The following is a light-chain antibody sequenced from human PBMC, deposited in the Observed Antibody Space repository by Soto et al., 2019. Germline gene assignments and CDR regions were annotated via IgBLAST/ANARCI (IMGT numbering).Light chain of an antibody. CDR1: QSVSSN. CDR2: GAS. J-gene: IGKJ4*01. Sequence: EIVMTQSPATLSVSPGERATLSCRPSQSVSSNLAWYQQKPGQAPGLLIYGASTRATGIPARFSGSGSGTEFTLTISSLQSEDFAVYYCQQYNNWPFTLGGGTKVDIK. V-gene: IGKV3-15*01. CDR3: QQYNNWPFT.